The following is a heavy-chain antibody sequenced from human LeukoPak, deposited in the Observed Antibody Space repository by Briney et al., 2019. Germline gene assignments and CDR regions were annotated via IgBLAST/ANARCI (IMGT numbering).Heavy chain of an antibody. V-gene: IGHV1-69*06. D-gene: IGHD6-13*01. CDR1: GGTFSSYA. J-gene: IGHJ5*02. CDR2: ITPNFGTA. Sequence: SVKVSCKASGGTFSSYAISWVRQAPGQGLEWMGGITPNFGTANYAQKFQGRVTITADKSTSTAYMELSSLRSEDTAVYYCARGRPTTSIAAAGVNWFDPWGQGTLVTVSS. CDR3: ARGRPTTSIAAAGVNWFDP.